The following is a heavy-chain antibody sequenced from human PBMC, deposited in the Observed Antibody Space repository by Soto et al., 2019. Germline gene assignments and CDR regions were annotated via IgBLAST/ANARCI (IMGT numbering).Heavy chain of an antibody. CDR2: MNPNSGNT. CDR1: GYTFTSYD. D-gene: IGHD1-7*01. V-gene: IGHV1-8*01. Sequence: QVQLVQSGAEVKKPGASVKVSCKASGYTFTSYDINWVRQATGHGLEWMGWMNPNSGNTVYAQKFQGRVTMTRDTSISTAYMELSSLRSEDTAVHYCARERTGTTSNWFDPWGQGTLVTVSS. J-gene: IGHJ5*02. CDR3: ARERTGTTSNWFDP.